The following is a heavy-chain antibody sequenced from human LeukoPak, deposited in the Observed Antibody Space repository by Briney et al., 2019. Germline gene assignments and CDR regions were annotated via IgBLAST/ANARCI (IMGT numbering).Heavy chain of an antibody. J-gene: IGHJ6*02. CDR2: IGTAGDT. CDR3: ARGSRLQGYYYYGMDV. Sequence: GGSLRLSCAASGFTFSSYDMHWARQATGKGLEWVSAIGTAGDTYYPGSVKGRFTISRENAKNSLYLQMNSLRAGDTAVYYCARGSRLQGYYYYGMDVWGQGTTVTVSS. CDR1: GFTFSSYD. D-gene: IGHD4-11*01. V-gene: IGHV3-13*01.